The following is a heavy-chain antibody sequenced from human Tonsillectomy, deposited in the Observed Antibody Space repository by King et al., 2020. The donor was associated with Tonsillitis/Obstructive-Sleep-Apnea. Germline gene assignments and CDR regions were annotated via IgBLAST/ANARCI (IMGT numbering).Heavy chain of an antibody. CDR3: ARGSSSYYYYYMDV. CDR2: INWNGGST. V-gene: IGHV3-20*04. D-gene: IGHD6-13*01. Sequence: VQLVESGGGVVRPGGSLRLSCAASGFTFDDYGMSWVRQAPGRVLEGVSGINWNGGSTGYADSVKGRFTISRDNAKNSLYLQMNSLRAEDTALYYCARGSSSYYYYYMDVWGKGTTVTVSS. CDR1: GFTFDDYG. J-gene: IGHJ6*03.